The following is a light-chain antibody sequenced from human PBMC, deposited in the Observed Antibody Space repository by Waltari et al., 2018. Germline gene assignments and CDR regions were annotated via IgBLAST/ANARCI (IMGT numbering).Light chain of an antibody. Sequence: EIVLTQYPATLSVSPGERATLACRASQSVINNLAWYQQKPGQAPRLLIYGASRRTSDVPVRFSGSGSGTEFTLTISSLRSGDSAMYYCHQYNTWPKTFGQGTKVEI. CDR1: QSVINN. J-gene: IGKJ1*01. CDR2: GAS. CDR3: HQYNTWPKT. V-gene: IGKV3-15*01.